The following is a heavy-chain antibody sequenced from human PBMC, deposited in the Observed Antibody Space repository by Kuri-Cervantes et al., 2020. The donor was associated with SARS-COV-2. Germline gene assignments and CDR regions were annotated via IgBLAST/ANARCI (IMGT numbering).Heavy chain of an antibody. CDR1: GFTFSNAW. D-gene: IGHD2-15*01. CDR3: TTVGCSGGSCCYYYYGMDV. J-gene: IGHJ6*02. CDR2: IKSKTDGGTT. Sequence: GGSLRLSCAASGFTFSNAWMSWVRQAPGKGLEWVGRIKSKTDGGTTDYAAPVKGRFTISRDDSKNTLYLQMNSLKTEDTAVYYCTTVGCSGGSCCYYYYGMDVWGQGTTVTVSS. V-gene: IGHV3-15*01.